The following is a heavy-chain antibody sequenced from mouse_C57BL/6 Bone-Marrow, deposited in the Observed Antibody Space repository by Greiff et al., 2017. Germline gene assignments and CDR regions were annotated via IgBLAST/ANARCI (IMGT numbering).Heavy chain of an antibody. CDR3: ARRWLLHSIDY. Sequence: QVQLQQPGAELVMPGASVKLSCKASGYTFPSYWMHWVKQRPGQGLEWIGEIDPSDSSTNYNQKFKGKSTLTVDKSSRTAYMQRSSLTSEDSAVYYCARRWLLHSIDYWGQGTSVTVSS. J-gene: IGHJ4*01. CDR2: IDPSDSST. D-gene: IGHD2-3*01. CDR1: GYTFPSYW. V-gene: IGHV1-69*01.